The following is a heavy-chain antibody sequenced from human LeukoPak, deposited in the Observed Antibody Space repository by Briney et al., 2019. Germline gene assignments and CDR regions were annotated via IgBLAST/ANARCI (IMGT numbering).Heavy chain of an antibody. V-gene: IGHV1-69*06. Sequence: SVKVSCKASGGTFSSYAISWVRQAPGQGLEWMGGIIPIFGTANYAQKFQGRVTITADKSTSTAYMELSSLRSEDTAVYYCAILGAGSSGSASDVWGKGTTVTVSS. CDR1: GGTFSSYA. D-gene: IGHD6-19*01. J-gene: IGHJ6*04. CDR3: AILGAGSSGSASDV. CDR2: IIPIFGTA.